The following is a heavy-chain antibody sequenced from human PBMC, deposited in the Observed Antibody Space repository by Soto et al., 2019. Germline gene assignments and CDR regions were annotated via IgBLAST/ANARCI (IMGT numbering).Heavy chain of an antibody. V-gene: IGHV3-23*01. CDR3: TKYCIGGSCEGTNYGMEV. Sequence: PWESXRLSCSSSVFTFIIYSSILFRQAPGKGLEWVSAVSSSGGSTYYADSVNGRFTISRYNAKNTVYLQMNSLRDEDTAIYYCTKYCIGGSCEGTNYGMEVWGQGTTVTVYS. CDR2: VSSSGGST. D-gene: IGHD2-15*01. J-gene: IGHJ6*01. CDR1: VFTFIIYS.